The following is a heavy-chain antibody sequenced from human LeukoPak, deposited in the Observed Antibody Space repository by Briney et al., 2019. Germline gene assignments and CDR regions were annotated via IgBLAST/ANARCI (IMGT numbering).Heavy chain of an antibody. J-gene: IGHJ4*02. Sequence: GGSLRLSCAASGFTFSSYSMNWVRQAPGKGLEWVSYISSSRSTIYYADSVKGRFTISRDNAKNSLYLQMNSLRDEDTAVYYCARPPPGEWELLRGFDYWGQGTLVTVSS. CDR3: ARPPPGEWELLRGFDY. V-gene: IGHV3-48*02. D-gene: IGHD1-26*01. CDR1: GFTFSSYS. CDR2: ISSSRSTI.